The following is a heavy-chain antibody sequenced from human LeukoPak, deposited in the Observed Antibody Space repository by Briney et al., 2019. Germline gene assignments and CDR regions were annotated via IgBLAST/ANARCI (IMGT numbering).Heavy chain of an antibody. J-gene: IGHJ6*03. V-gene: IGHV3-11*01. CDR2: ISSSGSTI. Sequence: GGSLRLSCAASGFTFSDYYMSWIRQAPGKGLEWVSYISSSGSTIYYADSVKGRITISRDNAKNSLYLQMNSLRAEDTAVYYCARAPGGPDYYYYMDVWGKGTTVTVSS. CDR1: GFTFSDYY. CDR3: ARAPGGPDYYYYMDV. D-gene: IGHD3-10*01.